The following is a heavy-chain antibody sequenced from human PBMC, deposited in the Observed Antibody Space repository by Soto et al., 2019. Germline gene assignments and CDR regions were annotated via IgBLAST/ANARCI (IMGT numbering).Heavy chain of an antibody. J-gene: IGHJ4*02. CDR3: LRVGCTLSLKDSDAS. CDR2: IIPIFGTP. Sequence: QVQLVQSGAEVKKPGSSVKVSCKGSGGTFNAHAISWVRQAPGQGLEWMGGIIPIFGTPNYAQKFQGRLRIKEETSTTSTYLELSSLRSDDTAVYFCLRVGCTLSLKDSDASWGEGTLVTVSS. CDR1: GGTFNAHA. V-gene: IGHV1-69*06. D-gene: IGHD2-8*01.